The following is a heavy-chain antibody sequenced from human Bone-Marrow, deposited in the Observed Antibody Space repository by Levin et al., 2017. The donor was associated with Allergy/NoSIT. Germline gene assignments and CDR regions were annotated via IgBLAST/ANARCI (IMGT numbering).Heavy chain of an antibody. V-gene: IGHV3-9*01. CDR1: GFTFDDYA. J-gene: IGHJ3*01. D-gene: IGHD1-26*01. Sequence: PGESLKISCATSGFTFDDYAMHWVRQAPGKALEWVAGISWNGDIIGYVDSVKGRFTISRDNAKKSLHLQMNSLRAEDRALYYCAKGYLIGHSGAFDVWGLGTMVTVSS. CDR3: AKGYLIGHSGAFDV. CDR2: ISWNGDII.